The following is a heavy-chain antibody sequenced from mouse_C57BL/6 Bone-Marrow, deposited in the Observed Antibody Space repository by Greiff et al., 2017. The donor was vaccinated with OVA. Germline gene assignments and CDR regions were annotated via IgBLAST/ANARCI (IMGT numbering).Heavy chain of an antibody. Sequence: VQLKESGGGLVKPGGSLKLSCAASGFTFSSYTMSWVRQTPEKRLEWVATISGGGGNTYYPDSVKGRFTISRDNAKNTLYLQMSSLRSEDTALYYCARWGRFPYWGQGTLVTVSA. CDR1: GFTFSSYT. CDR2: ISGGGGNT. V-gene: IGHV5-9*01. J-gene: IGHJ3*01. D-gene: IGHD3-3*01. CDR3: ARWGRFPY.